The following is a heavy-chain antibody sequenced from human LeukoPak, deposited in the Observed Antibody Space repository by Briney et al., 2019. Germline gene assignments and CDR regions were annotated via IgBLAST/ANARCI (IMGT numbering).Heavy chain of an antibody. Sequence: GGSLRLSCAASGFTFSSYSMNWVRQAPGKGLEWVANIKKDGGEKYYVDSVRGRFTISRDNAKKSLYLQMNTLRAEDTAVYYCARHLSGVTGYTYGRGIDYRGQGTLVTVSS. CDR1: GFTFSSYS. J-gene: IGHJ4*02. V-gene: IGHV3-7*01. CDR2: IKKDGGEK. CDR3: ARHLSGVTGYTYGRGIDY. D-gene: IGHD5-18*01.